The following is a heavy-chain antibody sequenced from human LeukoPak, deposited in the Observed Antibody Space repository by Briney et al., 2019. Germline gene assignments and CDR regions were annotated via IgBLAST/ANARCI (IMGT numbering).Heavy chain of an antibody. V-gene: IGHV3-23*01. CDR3: AKDRIPGEGLFDY. CDR1: GFTFSSYA. J-gene: IGHJ4*02. D-gene: IGHD7-27*01. CDR2: IIGSGGST. Sequence: GASLRLSCAASGFTFSSYAMSWVRQAPGKGLEWVSAIIGSGGSTYYADSVEGRFTISRDNSKNTLYLQMNSLRAEDTAVYYCAKDRIPGEGLFDYWGQGTLVTVSS.